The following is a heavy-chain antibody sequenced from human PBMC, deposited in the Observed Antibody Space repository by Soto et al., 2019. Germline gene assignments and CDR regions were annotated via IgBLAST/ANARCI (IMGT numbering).Heavy chain of an antibody. CDR3: AKSRWGYLIAY. CDR1: GFIFSTYG. J-gene: IGHJ4*02. Sequence: QVQLVESGGGVVQPGRSLRLPCAASGFIFSTYGMHWGRQAPGKGLEWVAVISYDGNNKYYADSVKGRFTISRDNSKNTLYLQMNRLRADDTAVYYCAKSRWGYLIAYWGQGTLVTVSS. D-gene: IGHD3-16*01. CDR2: ISYDGNNK. V-gene: IGHV3-30*18.